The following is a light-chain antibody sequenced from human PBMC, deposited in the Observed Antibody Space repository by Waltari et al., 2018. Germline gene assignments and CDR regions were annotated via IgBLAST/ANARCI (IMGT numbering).Light chain of an antibody. J-gene: IGLJ2*01. CDR1: SSNIGNNY. V-gene: IGLV1-51*01. CDR3: GTWDSSLSVVV. CDR2: DNN. Sequence: QSVLTQPPSVSAAPGQQVTISCSGSSSNIGNNYVSWYQQLPATAPKLLIYDNNKRPSGIPDRFSGSKSGTSATLGITGLQTGDEADYYCGTWDSSLSVVVFGGGTKLTVL.